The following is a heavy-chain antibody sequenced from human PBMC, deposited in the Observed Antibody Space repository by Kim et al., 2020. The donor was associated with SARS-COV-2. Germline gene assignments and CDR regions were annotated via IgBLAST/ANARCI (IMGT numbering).Heavy chain of an antibody. Sequence: ASVKVSCKVSGYTLTELSMHWVRQAPGKGLEWMGGFDPEDGETIYAQKFQGRVTMTEDTSTDTAYMELSSLRSEDTAVYYCAGVVPAAMVHYYYGMDVWGQGTTVTVSS. J-gene: IGHJ6*02. D-gene: IGHD2-2*01. CDR1: GYTLTELS. CDR3: AGVVPAAMVHYYYGMDV. CDR2: FDPEDGET. V-gene: IGHV1-24*01.